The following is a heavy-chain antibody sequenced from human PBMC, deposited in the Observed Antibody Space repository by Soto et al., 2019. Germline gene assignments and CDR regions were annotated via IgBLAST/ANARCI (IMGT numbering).Heavy chain of an antibody. CDR2: TYYRSKWYN. CDR1: GDSVSSNSAA. J-gene: IGHJ4*02. Sequence: SQTLSLTCAISGDSVSSNSAAWNWIRQSPSRGLEWLGRTYYRSKWYNDYAVSVKGRITINPDTSKNQFSLQLNSVTPEDTAVYYCARGLYYYDSSGYYYDYWGQGTLVTVSS. V-gene: IGHV6-1*01. D-gene: IGHD3-22*01. CDR3: ARGLYYYDSSGYYYDY.